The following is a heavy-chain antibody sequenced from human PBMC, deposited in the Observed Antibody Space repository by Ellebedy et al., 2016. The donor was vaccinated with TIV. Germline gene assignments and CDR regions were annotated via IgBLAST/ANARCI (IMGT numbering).Heavy chain of an antibody. CDR3: ARVGFRQWLPYFDY. V-gene: IGHV3-7*03. CDR1: GFTFSSYW. J-gene: IGHJ4*02. D-gene: IGHD6-19*01. CDR2: IKQDGSEK. Sequence: GESLKISXAASGFTFSSYWMSWVRQAPGKGLEWVANIKQDGSEKYYVDSVKGRFTISRDNAKNSLYLQMNSLRAEDTAVYYCARVGFRQWLPYFDYWGQGTLVTVSS.